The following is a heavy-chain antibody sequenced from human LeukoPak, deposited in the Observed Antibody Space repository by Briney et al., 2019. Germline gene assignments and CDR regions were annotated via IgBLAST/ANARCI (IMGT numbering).Heavy chain of an antibody. D-gene: IGHD3-10*02. CDR3: AELGITMIGGV. CDR2: ISSSGSTI. Sequence: GGPLNPPFAAPGFTFSIYKRNGFGRAPGKGLEWVSYISSSGSTIYYADSVKGRFTISRDNAKNSLYLQMNSLRAEDTAVYYCAELGITMIGGVWGKGTTVTISS. V-gene: IGHV3-48*03. J-gene: IGHJ6*04. CDR1: GFTFSIYK.